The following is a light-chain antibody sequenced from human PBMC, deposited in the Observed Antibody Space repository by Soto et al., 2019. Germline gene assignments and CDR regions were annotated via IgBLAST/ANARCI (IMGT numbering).Light chain of an antibody. Sequence: DIQMTQSPSLLSASVGDRVTITCQASQHISNYLNWYQQKPAEAPKLLIYDAFNLEKGVPTRFSGSGFGTDFTFTISSLQPEDIATYYCQQYDNVPPITFGQGTRLEIK. CDR1: QHISNY. V-gene: IGKV1-33*01. CDR2: DAF. CDR3: QQYDNVPPIT. J-gene: IGKJ5*01.